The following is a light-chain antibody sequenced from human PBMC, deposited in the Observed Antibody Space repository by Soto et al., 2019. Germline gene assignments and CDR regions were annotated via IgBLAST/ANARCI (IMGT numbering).Light chain of an antibody. CDR3: QQYDDLSALT. J-gene: IGKJ4*01. CDR2: DAS. Sequence: DIQMTQSPSSLSASVGDRVTVTCQASQDISNSLNWYQHKPGEAPRLLIYDASNLEAGVPSRFSGSGSGTHFTFTISSLQPEDIATYCCQQYDDLSALTFGGGTKVDIK. CDR1: QDISNS. V-gene: IGKV1-33*01.